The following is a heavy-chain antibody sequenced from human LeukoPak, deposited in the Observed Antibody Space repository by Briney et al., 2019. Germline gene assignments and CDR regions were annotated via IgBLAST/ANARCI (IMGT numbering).Heavy chain of an antibody. V-gene: IGHV3-11*01. D-gene: IGHD3-10*01. CDR2: ISTSGSTI. CDR1: GFTFSDYY. Sequence: GGSLRLSCAAPGFTFSDYYMSWIRQAPGRGLEWLSYISTSGSTIYYADSVKGRFTISRDNARNSLYLQMNSLRAEDTAVYYCARDRGVRGVVKYFDYWGQGTLVTVSS. CDR3: ARDRGVRGVVKYFDY. J-gene: IGHJ4*02.